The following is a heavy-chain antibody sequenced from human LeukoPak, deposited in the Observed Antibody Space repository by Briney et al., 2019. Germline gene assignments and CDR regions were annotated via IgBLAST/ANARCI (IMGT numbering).Heavy chain of an antibody. CDR1: GGSISSGGYY. J-gene: IGHJ4*02. CDR3: ARTYDFWSGQNYFDY. CDR2: IYHSGST. Sequence: SQTLSLTCTVSGGSISSGGYYWSWIRQPPGKGPEWIGYIYHSGSTYYNPSLKSRVTISVDRSKNQFSLKLSSVTAADTAVYYCARTYDFWSGQNYFDYWGQGTLVTVSS. V-gene: IGHV4-30-2*01. D-gene: IGHD3-3*01.